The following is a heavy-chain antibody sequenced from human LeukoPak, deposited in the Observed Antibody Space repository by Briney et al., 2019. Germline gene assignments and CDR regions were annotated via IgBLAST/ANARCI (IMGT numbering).Heavy chain of an antibody. D-gene: IGHD2-15*01. Sequence: HGESLKISCKGSGYSFTGYWIGWVRQMPGKGLEWMGIIYPGDSDTRYSPSFQGQVTISADKSISTAYLQWSSLKASDTAMYYCARLPCSGGSCYGNYYYYYMDVWGKGTTVTVSS. J-gene: IGHJ6*03. CDR2: IYPGDSDT. V-gene: IGHV5-51*01. CDR3: ARLPCSGGSCYGNYYYYYMDV. CDR1: GYSFTGYW.